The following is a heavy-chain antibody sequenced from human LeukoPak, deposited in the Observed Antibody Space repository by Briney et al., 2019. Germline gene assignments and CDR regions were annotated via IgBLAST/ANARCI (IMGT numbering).Heavy chain of an antibody. CDR2: ISYDGSNK. D-gene: IGHD5-24*01. Sequence: GGSLRLSCAASGFTFSSYAMHWVRQAPGKGLEWVAVISYDGSNKYYADSVKGRFTISRDNSKNTLYLQMNSLRAEHTAVYYCAREWRLLQSDIYYWGQGTLVTVSS. CDR3: AREWRLLQSDIYY. V-gene: IGHV3-30*04. J-gene: IGHJ4*02. CDR1: GFTFSSYA.